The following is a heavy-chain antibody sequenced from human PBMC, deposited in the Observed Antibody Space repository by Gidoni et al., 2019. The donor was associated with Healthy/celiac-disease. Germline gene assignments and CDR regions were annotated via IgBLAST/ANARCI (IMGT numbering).Heavy chain of an antibody. D-gene: IGHD2-2*02. J-gene: IGHJ4*02. Sequence: EVQLLESGGGLVQPGGSLRLSCAASGFTFSRYALSWVRQAPGKGLEWVSAISGSGGSTYYADSVKGRFTISRDNSKNTLYLQMNSLRAEDTAVYYCAKQDIVVVPAAIAPYYFDYWGQGTLVTVSS. CDR2: ISGSGGST. V-gene: IGHV3-23*01. CDR1: GFTFSRYA. CDR3: AKQDIVVVPAAIAPYYFDY.